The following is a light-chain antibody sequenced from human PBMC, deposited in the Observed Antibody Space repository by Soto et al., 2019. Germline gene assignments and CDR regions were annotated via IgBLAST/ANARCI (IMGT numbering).Light chain of an antibody. CDR3: QQYGSSPQRWT. Sequence: EIVLTQSPGTLSLSPGERATLSCRASQSVSSSYLAWYQQKPGQAPRLLIYGASSRATGIPDRFSGRGSGTDFTLTISRLEPEDFAVYYCQQYGSSPQRWTFGQGTKVEIK. J-gene: IGKJ1*01. CDR2: GAS. V-gene: IGKV3-20*01. CDR1: QSVSSSY.